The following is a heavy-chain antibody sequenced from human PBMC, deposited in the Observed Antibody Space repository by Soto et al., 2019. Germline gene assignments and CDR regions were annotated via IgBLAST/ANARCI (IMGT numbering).Heavy chain of an antibody. J-gene: IGHJ6*02. CDR1: GGTFRTYA. Sequence: QVQLLQSGAEVKKPGSSVRVSCEASGGTFRTYAISWVRQAPGQGLEWMGEIIPIFGTINYAQKFQGRLTITADESTATVYMGLRSLRSDDRALYYCAKGAVAGTPTSYYYYGMDVWGQGTTVTVSS. CDR2: IIPIFGTI. D-gene: IGHD6-19*01. V-gene: IGHV1-69*12. CDR3: AKGAVAGTPTSYYYYGMDV.